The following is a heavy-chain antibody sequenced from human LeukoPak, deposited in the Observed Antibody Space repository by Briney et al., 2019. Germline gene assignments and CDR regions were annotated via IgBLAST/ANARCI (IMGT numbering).Heavy chain of an antibody. J-gene: IGHJ4*02. V-gene: IGHV4-34*01. CDR1: GGSFSGYY. Sequence: PSETLSLTCAVYGGSFSGYYWSWIRQPPGKGLEWIGEINHSGSTNYNPSLKSRVTISVDTSKNQFSLKLSSVTAADTAVYYCARVGSYDILTGYIKGGYYFDYWGQGTLVTVSS. CDR3: ARVGSYDILTGYIKGGYYFDY. CDR2: INHSGST. D-gene: IGHD3-9*01.